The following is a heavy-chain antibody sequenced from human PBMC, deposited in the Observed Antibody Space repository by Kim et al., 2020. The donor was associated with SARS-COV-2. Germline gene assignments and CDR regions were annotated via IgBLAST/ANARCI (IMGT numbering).Heavy chain of an antibody. CDR2: ISSSSSYI. V-gene: IGHV3-21*01. J-gene: IGHJ3*02. CDR3: ARDLTTIITSPAFDI. Sequence: GGSLRLSCAASGFTFSSYSMNWVRQAPGKGLEWVSSISSSSSYIYYADSVKGRFTISRDNAKNSLYLQMNSLRAEDTAVYYCARDLTTIITSPAFDIWGQGTMVTVSS. D-gene: IGHD3-22*01. CDR1: GFTFSSYS.